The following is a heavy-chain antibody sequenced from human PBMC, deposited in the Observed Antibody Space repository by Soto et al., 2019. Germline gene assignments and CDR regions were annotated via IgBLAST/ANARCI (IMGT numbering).Heavy chain of an antibody. CDR1: GFTFSSYG. J-gene: IGHJ4*02. Sequence: GGSLRLSCAASGFTFSSYGMHWVRQAPGKGLEWVAVISYDGSNKYYADSVKGRFTISRDNSKNTLYLQMNSLRAEDTAVYYCAGGWYDYWGQGTLVTVSS. CDR2: ISYDGSNK. V-gene: IGHV3-30*03. CDR3: AGGWYDY. D-gene: IGHD6-19*01.